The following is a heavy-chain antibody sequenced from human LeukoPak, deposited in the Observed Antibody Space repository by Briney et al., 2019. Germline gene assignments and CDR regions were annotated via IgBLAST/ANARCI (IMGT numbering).Heavy chain of an antibody. CDR3: ATGIDSSWFLDY. D-gene: IGHD6-13*01. V-gene: IGHV1-24*01. Sequence: ASVTVSCKVSGYTLTESSMHWVRQAPGKGLEWMGGFDPEDGETIYAQRFQGRVTMTEDTSIDTAYMELSSLRSEDTAVYYCATGIDSSWFLDYWGQGTLVTVSS. CDR2: FDPEDGET. CDR1: GYTLTESS. J-gene: IGHJ4*02.